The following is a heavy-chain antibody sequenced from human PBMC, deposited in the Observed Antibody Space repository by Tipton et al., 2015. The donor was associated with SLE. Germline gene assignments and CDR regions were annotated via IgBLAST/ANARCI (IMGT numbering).Heavy chain of an antibody. J-gene: IGHJ4*02. CDR2: IYYSWST. Sequence: TLSLTCTVSGGSISSDGYYWSWIRQHPGKGLEWIGYIYYSWSTYYNPSLKSRVTISVDTSKNQFSLKLSSVTAADTAVYYCARVSDYYDSSGYYPASYYFDYWGQGTLVTVSS. CDR3: ARVSDYYDSSGYYPASYYFDY. D-gene: IGHD3-22*01. CDR1: GGSISSDGYY. V-gene: IGHV4-31*03.